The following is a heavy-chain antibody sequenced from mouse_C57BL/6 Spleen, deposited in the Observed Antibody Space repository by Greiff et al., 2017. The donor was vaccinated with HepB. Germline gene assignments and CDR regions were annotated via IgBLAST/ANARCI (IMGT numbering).Heavy chain of an antibody. J-gene: IGHJ2*01. V-gene: IGHV1-15*01. CDR1: GYTFTDYA. CDR2: IDPETGGT. Sequence: QVQLKQSGAELVRPGASVTLSCKASGYTFTDYAMHWVKQTPVHGLEWIGAIDPETGGTAYNQKFKGKAILTADKSSSTAYMELRSLTSEDSAVYYCTRNGGDYDVKGYFDYWGQGTTLTVSS. D-gene: IGHD2-4*01. CDR3: TRNGGDYDVKGYFDY.